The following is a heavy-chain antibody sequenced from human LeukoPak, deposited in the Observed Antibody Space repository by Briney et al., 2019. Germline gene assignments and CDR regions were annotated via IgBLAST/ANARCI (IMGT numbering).Heavy chain of an antibody. D-gene: IGHD4-23*01. CDR2: IKSKTDGGTP. CDR1: GFTFSNAW. V-gene: IGHV3-15*01. J-gene: IGHJ4*02. Sequence: GGSLRLSCAASGFTFSNAWMSWVRQAPGKGLEWVGRIKSKTDGGTPEYAAPVKGRFTISRDNAKNSLYLQMNSLRAEDTAVYYCARDFDGGNPEPYFDYWGQGTLVTVSS. CDR3: ARDFDGGNPEPYFDY.